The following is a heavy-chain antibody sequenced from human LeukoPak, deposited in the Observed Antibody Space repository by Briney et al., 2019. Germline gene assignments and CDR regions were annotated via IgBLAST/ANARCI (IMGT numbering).Heavy chain of an antibody. V-gene: IGHV4-4*02. CDR2: IYHSGST. J-gene: IGHJ4*02. Sequence: PSGTLSLTCAVSGGSISSSNWWSWVRQPPGKGLEWIGEIYHSGSTNYNPSLKSRVTISVDTSKNQFSLKLSSVTAADTAVYYCARQRDILTGYYFDYWGQGTLVTVSS. D-gene: IGHD3-9*01. CDR3: ARQRDILTGYYFDY. CDR1: GGSISSSNW.